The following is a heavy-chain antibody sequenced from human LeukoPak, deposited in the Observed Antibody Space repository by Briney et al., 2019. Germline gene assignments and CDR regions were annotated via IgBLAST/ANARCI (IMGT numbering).Heavy chain of an antibody. Sequence: GRSLRLSCAASGFTFSSYGMHWVRQAPGKGLEWVAVISYDGSNKYYADSVKGRFTISRDNSKNTLYLQMNSLRAEDTAVYYCAKDLELRTLYYFDYWGQGTLVTVSS. CDR3: AKDLELRTLYYFDY. CDR2: ISYDGSNK. V-gene: IGHV3-30*18. CDR1: GFTFSSYG. J-gene: IGHJ4*02. D-gene: IGHD1-26*01.